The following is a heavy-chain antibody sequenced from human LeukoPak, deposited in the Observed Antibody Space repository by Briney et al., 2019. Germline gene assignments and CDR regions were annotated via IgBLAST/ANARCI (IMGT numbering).Heavy chain of an antibody. CDR1: GYTFTSYY. Sequence: GASVNVSCKASGYTFTSYYMHWVRQAPGQGHKWMGIINPSGGSTSYAQKFQGRVTMTRDTSTSTVYMELSSLRSEDTAVYYCARGPLPTITMIALGAFDIWGQGTMATVSS. V-gene: IGHV1-46*01. CDR3: ARGPLPTITMIALGAFDI. J-gene: IGHJ3*02. D-gene: IGHD3-22*01. CDR2: INPSGGST.